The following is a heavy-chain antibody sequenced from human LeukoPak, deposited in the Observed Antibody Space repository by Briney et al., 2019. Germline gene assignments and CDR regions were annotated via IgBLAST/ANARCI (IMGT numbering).Heavy chain of an antibody. V-gene: IGHV3-30-3*01. CDR2: MSYDGSNE. Sequence: PGGSLRLSCAASGFTFSSYAMSWVRQAPGKGLEWVAFMSYDGSNEFHADSVRGRFTISRDNSKKTLYLQMNSLLSEDTAVYCCARGKGSGAYLIDYWGQGTLVTVSS. CDR3: ARGKGSGAYLIDY. J-gene: IGHJ4*02. D-gene: IGHD1-26*01. CDR1: GFTFSSYA.